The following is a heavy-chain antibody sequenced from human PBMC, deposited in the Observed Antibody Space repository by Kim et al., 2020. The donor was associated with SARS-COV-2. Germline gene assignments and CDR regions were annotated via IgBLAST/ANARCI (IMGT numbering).Heavy chain of an antibody. CDR1: GGSISSSNW. Sequence: SETLSLTCAVSGGSISSSNWWSWVRQPPGKGLEWIGEIYHSGSTNYNPSLKSRVTISVDKSKNQFSLKLSSVTAADTAVYYCATRSLLFGEQWLVWAPFNYWGQGTLVTVTS. J-gene: IGHJ4*02. CDR2: IYHSGST. V-gene: IGHV4-4*02. D-gene: IGHD6-19*01. CDR3: ATRSLLFGEQWLVWAPFNY.